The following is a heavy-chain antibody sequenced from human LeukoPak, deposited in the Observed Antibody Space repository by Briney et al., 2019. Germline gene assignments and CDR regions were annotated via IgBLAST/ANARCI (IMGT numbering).Heavy chain of an antibody. Sequence: ASVKVSCKASGYTFTSYYMHWVRQATGQGLEWMGWMNPNSGNTGYAQKFQGRVTMTRNTSISTAYMELSSLRSEDTAVYYCARVEYSSSSIDYWGQGTLVTVSS. CDR2: MNPNSGNT. D-gene: IGHD6-6*01. CDR1: GYTFTSYY. CDR3: ARVEYSSSSIDY. V-gene: IGHV1-8*02. J-gene: IGHJ4*02.